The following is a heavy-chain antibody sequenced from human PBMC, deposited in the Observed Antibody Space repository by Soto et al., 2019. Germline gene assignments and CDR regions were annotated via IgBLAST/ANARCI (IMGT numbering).Heavy chain of an antibody. D-gene: IGHD6-13*01. CDR3: ARGEGYSSSWFFDY. Sequence: SETLSLTCTVSGGSISSGGYYWSWIRQHPGKGLEWIGYIYYSGSTYYNPSLKSRVTISVDTSKNQFSLKLSSVTAADTAVYYCARGEGYSSSWFFDYWGQGTLVTVSS. V-gene: IGHV4-31*03. J-gene: IGHJ4*02. CDR1: GGSISSGGYY. CDR2: IYYSGST.